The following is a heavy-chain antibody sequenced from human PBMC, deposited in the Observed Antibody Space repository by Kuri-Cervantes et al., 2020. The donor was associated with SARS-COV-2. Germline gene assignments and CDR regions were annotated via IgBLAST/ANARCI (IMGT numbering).Heavy chain of an antibody. V-gene: IGHV4-34*01. CDR2: INHSGST. J-gene: IGHJ6*02. CDR3: ARGVGAAVAGTLITIYYYYGMDA. CDR1: GGSFSGYY. Sequence: SETLSLTCAVYGGSFSGYYWSWIRQPPGKGLEWSGEINHSGSTNYNPSLKSRVTISVDTSKNQFSLKLSSVTAADTAVYYCARGVGAAVAGTLITIYYYYGMDAWGQGTTVTVSS. D-gene: IGHD6-19*01.